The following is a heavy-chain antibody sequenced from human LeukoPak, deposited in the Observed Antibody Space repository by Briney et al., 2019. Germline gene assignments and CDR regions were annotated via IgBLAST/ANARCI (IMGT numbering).Heavy chain of an antibody. CDR3: AAAFSAYDPFDS. CDR1: GGSISSGSYY. D-gene: IGHD5-12*01. Sequence: SETLSLTCTVSGGSISSGSYYWSWIRQPAGKGLEWIGRIYTSGSTNYNPSLKSRVTISVDTSKNQFSLNLRSVTATDTAFYYCAAAFSAYDPFDSWGQGTLVTVSS. J-gene: IGHJ4*02. CDR2: IYTSGST. V-gene: IGHV4-61*02.